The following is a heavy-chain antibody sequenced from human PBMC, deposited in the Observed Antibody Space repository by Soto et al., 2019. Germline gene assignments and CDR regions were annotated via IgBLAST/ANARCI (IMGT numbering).Heavy chain of an antibody. J-gene: IGHJ3*02. V-gene: IGHV3-13*01. CDR2: IGTAGDT. CDR3: ARGFSPLIVGATLSALDI. CDR1: GFTFSSYD. Sequence: GGSLRLSCAASGFTFSSYDMHWVRQATGKGLEWVSAIGTAGDTYYPGSVKGRFTISRENAKNSLYLQVNSLRAGDTAVYYCARGFSPLIVGATLSALDICGQGTMVTVSS. D-gene: IGHD1-26*01.